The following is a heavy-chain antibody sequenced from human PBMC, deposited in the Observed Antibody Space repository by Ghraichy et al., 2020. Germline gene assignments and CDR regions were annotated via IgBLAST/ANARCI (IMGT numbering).Heavy chain of an antibody. CDR2: IYTSGST. CDR3: ARGGFRDSSSGSHY. D-gene: IGHD6-13*01. J-gene: IGHJ4*02. Sequence: SETLSLTCTVSGGSISSGSYYWSWIRQPAGKGLEWIGRIYTSGSTNYNPSLKSRVTISVDTSKNQFSLKLSSVTAADTAVYYCARGGFRDSSSGSHYWGQGTLVTVSS. V-gene: IGHV4-61*02. CDR1: GGSISSGSYY.